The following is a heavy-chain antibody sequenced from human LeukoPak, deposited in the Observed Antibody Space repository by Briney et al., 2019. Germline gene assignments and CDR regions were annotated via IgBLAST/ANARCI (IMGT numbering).Heavy chain of an antibody. J-gene: IGHJ4*02. V-gene: IGHV4-59*08. CDR3: TRGAVAAAIDY. CDR2: IYYSGST. CDR1: GGSISSYY. Sequence: SETLSLTCTVSGGSISSYYWSWIRQPPGKGLEWVGYIYYSGSTNYNPSLKSRVTISVDTSKNQFSLKLSSVTAADTAVYYCTRGAVAAAIDYWGQGTLVTVSS. D-gene: IGHD6-19*01.